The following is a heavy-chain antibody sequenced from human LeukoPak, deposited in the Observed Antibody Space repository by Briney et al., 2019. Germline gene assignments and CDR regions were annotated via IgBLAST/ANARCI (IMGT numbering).Heavy chain of an antibody. V-gene: IGHV3-23*01. CDR3: AKAASGNWNDVSDY. CDR1: GFTFSTYA. D-gene: IGHD1-20*01. CDR2: ISGRGVST. Sequence: PGGSLRLSCAASGFTFSTYAMSWVRQAPGKGLEWVSAISGRGVSTSYADSVRGGFTISRDNSKNTLYLQMNSLRAEDTAVYYCAKAASGNWNDVSDYWGQGTLVTVSS. J-gene: IGHJ4*02.